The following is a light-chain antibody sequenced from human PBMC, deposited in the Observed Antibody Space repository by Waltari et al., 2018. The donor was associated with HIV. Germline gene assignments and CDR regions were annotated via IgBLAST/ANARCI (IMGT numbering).Light chain of an antibody. CDR1: QSVSRN. J-gene: IGKJ2*01. Sequence: DIVMTQSPATLSVSPGERVTLSCRASQSVSRNLAWYQQKPGQAPRLLIYSASTRATGIPARFSGSGSGTEFTLTISSLQSEDFAVYYCQQYNNWPYTFGQGTKLEIK. V-gene: IGKV3-15*01. CDR2: SAS. CDR3: QQYNNWPYT.